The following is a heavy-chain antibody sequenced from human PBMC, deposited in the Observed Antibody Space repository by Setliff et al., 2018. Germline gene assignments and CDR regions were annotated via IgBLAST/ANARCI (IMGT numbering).Heavy chain of an antibody. CDR3: LKKIIAGAGPPHDYFDY. J-gene: IGHJ4*02. CDR1: GFTFSTYV. CDR2: IHGEGFDT. V-gene: IGHV3-23*01. Sequence: LRLSCAASGFTFSTYVMTWVRQAPGKGLEWASSIHGEGFDTYYADSVKGRFTISRDNSKNTLFLQMNSLRADDTAVYYCLKKIIAGAGPPHDYFDYWGQGTLVTVSS. D-gene: IGHD1-26*01.